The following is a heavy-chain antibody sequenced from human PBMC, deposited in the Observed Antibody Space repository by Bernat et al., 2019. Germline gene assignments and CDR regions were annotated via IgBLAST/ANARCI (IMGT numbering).Heavy chain of an antibody. CDR2: ISSSGSRL. CDR1: GFTLSSHE. V-gene: IGHV3-48*03. Sequence: EVQLVESGGGLVQPGGSLRLSCAASGFTLSSHEMNWVRQAPGKGLEWVSYISSSGSRLYYADSVKGRFTISRDNAKNSLYLQMNGLRADDTAVYYCAREDNRPILRDYWGQGTLVTVSS. D-gene: IGHD2-2*02. J-gene: IGHJ4*02. CDR3: AREDNRPILRDY.